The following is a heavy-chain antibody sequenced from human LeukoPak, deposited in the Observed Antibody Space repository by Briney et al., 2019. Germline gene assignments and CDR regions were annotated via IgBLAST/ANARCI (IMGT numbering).Heavy chain of an antibody. D-gene: IGHD1-26*01. Sequence: GGSLRLSCAASGFTFSSYGIHWVRQAPGKGLEWLAFIRYDGSNKHYADSVRGRFTISRDNSRNTLYLEMNSLRAEDTAVYYCAKDPGGRFSDSYYYMDVWGKGTTVTVSS. CDR3: AKDPGGRFSDSYYYMDV. CDR1: GFTFSSYG. CDR2: IRYDGSNK. V-gene: IGHV3-30*02. J-gene: IGHJ6*03.